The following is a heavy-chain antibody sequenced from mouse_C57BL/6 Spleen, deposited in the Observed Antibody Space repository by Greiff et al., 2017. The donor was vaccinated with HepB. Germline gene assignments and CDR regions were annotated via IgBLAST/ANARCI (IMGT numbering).Heavy chain of an antibody. J-gene: IGHJ3*01. D-gene: IGHD3-1*01. Sequence: QVQLQQSGAELARPGASVKLSCKASGYTFTSYGISWVKQRTGQGLEWIGEIYPRSGNTYYNEKFKGKATLTADKSSSTAYMQLSSLTSEDSAVYYCARSGLLWFAYWGQGTLVTVSA. CDR3: ARSGLLWFAY. CDR2: IYPRSGNT. V-gene: IGHV1-81*01. CDR1: GYTFTSYG.